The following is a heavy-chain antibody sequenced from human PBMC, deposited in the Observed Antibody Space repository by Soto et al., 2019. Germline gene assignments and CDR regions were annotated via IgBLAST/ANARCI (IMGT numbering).Heavy chain of an antibody. CDR2: INPSGGST. Sequence: GASVKVSCKASGYTFTSYYMHWVRQAPGQGLEWMGIINPSGGSTSYAQKFQGRVTMTRDTSTSTVYMELSSLRSEDTAVYYCARTYYGSGSYYNFEFDYWGQGTLVTVSS. V-gene: IGHV1-46*01. CDR3: ARTYYGSGSYYNFEFDY. D-gene: IGHD3-10*01. CDR1: GYTFTSYY. J-gene: IGHJ4*02.